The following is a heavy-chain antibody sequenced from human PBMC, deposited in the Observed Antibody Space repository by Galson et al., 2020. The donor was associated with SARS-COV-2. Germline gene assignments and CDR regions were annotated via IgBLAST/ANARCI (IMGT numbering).Heavy chain of an antibody. CDR3: GRVPVTGTKGGRYW. CDR1: GGSVSSGNYY. D-gene: IGHD1-7*01. V-gene: IGHV4-61*01. CDR2: FYYNGNT. J-gene: IGHJ2*01. Sequence: SETLSLTCTVSGGSVSSGNYYWTWLPPPPGQGLQWVGYFYYNGNTNYNPSLTSRVTISLDTSKNQFSLKLSSVTDADTSEYLCGRVPVTGTKGGRYW.